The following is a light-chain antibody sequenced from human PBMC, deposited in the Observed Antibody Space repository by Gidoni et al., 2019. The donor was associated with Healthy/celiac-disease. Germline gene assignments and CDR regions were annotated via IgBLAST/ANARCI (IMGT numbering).Light chain of an antibody. Sequence: ELVLTQPPVTLSLPPGPTAPLSCRSRHSVSSSYLAWYQHKPGQAPRRLISDASIRATGVPDRFSGSGSGTDFTLTISRLEPEDFAVYYCHQYGSSVPYTFXXXTKLEIK. CDR2: DAS. CDR3: HQYGSSVPYT. V-gene: IGKV3-20*01. CDR1: HSVSSSY. J-gene: IGKJ2*01.